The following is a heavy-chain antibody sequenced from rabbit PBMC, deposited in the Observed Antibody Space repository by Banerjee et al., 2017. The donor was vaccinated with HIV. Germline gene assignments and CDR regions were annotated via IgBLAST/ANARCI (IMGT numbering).Heavy chain of an antibody. Sequence: QEQLKETGGGLVKPEGSLTLTCTASGFSFSNKYVMCWVRQAPGKGLEWIGCISAGSSGTTYYASWAKGRFTISKTSSTTVTLQMTSLTAADTATYFCARDLAGVIGWNFGLWGPGTLVTVS. CDR1: GFSFSNKYV. D-gene: IGHD4-1*01. J-gene: IGHJ4*01. CDR3: ARDLAGVIGWNFGL. CDR2: ISAGSSGTT. V-gene: IGHV1S45*01.